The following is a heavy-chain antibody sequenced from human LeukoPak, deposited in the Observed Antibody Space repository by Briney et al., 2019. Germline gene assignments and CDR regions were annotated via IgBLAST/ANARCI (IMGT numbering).Heavy chain of an antibody. Sequence: SETLSLTCTVSGGSISSYYWNWIRQPPGKGLEWIGYIYYSGSTNYNPSLKSRVTISVDTSKNQFSLKLSSVTAADTAVYYCARRRYTYCGGDCYSENFDYWGQGTLVTVSS. CDR3: ARRRYTYCGGDCYSENFDY. V-gene: IGHV4-59*12. CDR2: IYYSGST. CDR1: GGSISSYY. J-gene: IGHJ4*02. D-gene: IGHD2-21*02.